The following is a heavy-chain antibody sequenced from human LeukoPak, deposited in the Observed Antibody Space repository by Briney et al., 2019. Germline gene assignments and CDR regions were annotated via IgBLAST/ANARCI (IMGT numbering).Heavy chain of an antibody. Sequence: ASVKVSCKASGGTLRRHTITWVRQAPGQGLEWMGRIIPMMGIANYAQKFQGRVTITADTSTATAYMDLISLRSEDTAVYYCASRSHKTIVGADTREVGDYWGQGTLVTVSS. CDR2: IIPMMGIA. CDR1: GGTLRRHT. J-gene: IGHJ4*02. CDR3: ASRSHKTIVGADTREVGDY. D-gene: IGHD6-19*01. V-gene: IGHV1-69*02.